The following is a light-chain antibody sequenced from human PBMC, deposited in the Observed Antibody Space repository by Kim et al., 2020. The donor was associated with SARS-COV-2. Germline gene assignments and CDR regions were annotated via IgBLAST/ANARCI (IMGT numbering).Light chain of an antibody. Sequence: QSALTQPPSASGSPGQSITISCTGTSSDVGGYNYVSWYQQYPGKAPKLMIYDVSKRPSGVSNRFSGSKSGNTASLTISGLQAGDEADYYCSSYRSSSYVFGTGTQLTVL. J-gene: IGLJ1*01. V-gene: IGLV2-14*03. CDR1: SSDVGGYNY. CDR2: DVS. CDR3: SSYRSSSYV.